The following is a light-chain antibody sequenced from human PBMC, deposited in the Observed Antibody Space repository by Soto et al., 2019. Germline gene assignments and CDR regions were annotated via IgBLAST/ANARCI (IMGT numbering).Light chain of an antibody. V-gene: IGLV2-14*01. J-gene: IGLJ1*01. CDR1: SSDVGGYNY. CDR3: SSYTSSSTPYV. Sequence: HSVLTQPASVSVSPGQSITISCTGTSSDVGGYNYVSWYQQHPGKAPKLMIYDVSNRPSGVSNRFSGSKSGNTASLTISGLQAEDEADYYCSSYTSSSTPYVFGTGTKVTVL. CDR2: DVS.